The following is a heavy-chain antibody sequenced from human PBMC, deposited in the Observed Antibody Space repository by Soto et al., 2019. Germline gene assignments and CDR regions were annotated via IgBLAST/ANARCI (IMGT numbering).Heavy chain of an antibody. CDR3: TLERIVGGTWDY. D-gene: IGHD1-26*01. CDR1: GFTFSDHY. V-gene: IGHV3-72*01. J-gene: IGHJ4*02. Sequence: EVQLVESGGGLVQPGGSLRLSCAASGFTFSDHYMDWVRQSPGKGLEWVGRIRNRANSHTTVYAASVKGRFTISRDDSKNSVVLEMNSLKTEDTAVYCATLERIVGGTWDYWGQGTLVTVSS. CDR2: IRNRANSHTT.